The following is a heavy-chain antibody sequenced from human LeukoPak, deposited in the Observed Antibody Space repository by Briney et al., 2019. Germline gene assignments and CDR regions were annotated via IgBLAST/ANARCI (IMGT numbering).Heavy chain of an antibody. CDR1: GFTVSSNY. D-gene: IGHD3-10*01. Sequence: HPGGSLRLSCAASGFTVSSNYMSWVRQAPGKGLEWVSVIYSGGSTYYADSVKGRFTISRDNSKNTLYLQMNSLRAEDTAVYYCARDAMVRELPWWGAFDIWGQGTMVTVSS. J-gene: IGHJ3*02. V-gene: IGHV3-66*01. CDR2: IYSGGST. CDR3: ARDAMVRELPWWGAFDI.